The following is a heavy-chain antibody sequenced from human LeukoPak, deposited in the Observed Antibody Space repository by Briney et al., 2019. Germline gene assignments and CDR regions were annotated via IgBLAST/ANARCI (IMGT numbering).Heavy chain of an antibody. Sequence: GASVKVSCKASGGTFSSYAISWVRQAPGQGLEWVGRIIPIFGTANYAQKFQGRVTITTDESTSTAYMELSSLRSEDTAVYYCARDYGGNSLAFDIWGQGTMVTVSS. CDR3: ARDYGGNSLAFDI. D-gene: IGHD4-23*01. V-gene: IGHV1-69*05. CDR2: IIPIFGTA. J-gene: IGHJ3*02. CDR1: GGTFSSYA.